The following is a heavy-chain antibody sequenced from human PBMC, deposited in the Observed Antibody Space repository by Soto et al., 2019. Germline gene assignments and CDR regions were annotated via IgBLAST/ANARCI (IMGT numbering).Heavy chain of an antibody. D-gene: IGHD5-12*01. V-gene: IGHV1-18*01. CDR1: GYTFNDFG. J-gene: IGHJ4*02. CDR2: IYSKAGTI. Sequence: QVQLVQSGAEVQKPGASVKVSCKTSGYTFNDFGITSVRQAPGLGLEWLRWIYSKAGTINFAPKFQGRVIMTTDTSTRTAYMELTSLTFDDSAVYFCARDIGFDIDYWGQGTLVTVS. CDR3: ARDIGFDIDY.